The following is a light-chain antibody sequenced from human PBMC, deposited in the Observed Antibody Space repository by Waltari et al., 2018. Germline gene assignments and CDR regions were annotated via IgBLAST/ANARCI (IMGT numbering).Light chain of an antibody. CDR3: SSYTSSSTLVV. Sequence: QSALTQPASVSGSPGQSITISCTRTSSDVGGYNYVSWYQQHPGKAPKLMLYDVSNRPSGVSNRFSGSQSGNTASLTISGLQAEDEADYYCSSYTSSSTLVVFGGGTKLTVL. CDR2: DVS. V-gene: IGLV2-14*01. J-gene: IGLJ2*01. CDR1: SSDVGGYNY.